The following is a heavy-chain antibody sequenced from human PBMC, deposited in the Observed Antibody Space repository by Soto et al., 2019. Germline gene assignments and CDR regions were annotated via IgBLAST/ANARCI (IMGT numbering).Heavy chain of an antibody. D-gene: IGHD2-15*01. J-gene: IGHJ4*02. CDR3: ARVYCSGGSCYSLDS. Sequence: QVQLVQSGAEVKKPGASVKVSCKASGYTFTTHNMHWVRQAPGQGLEWMGIINPSGSTSYAKKFQGRFTMTRDTSTSTVFMELSSLRSQDTAVYYCARVYCSGGSCYSLDSSGQGTLVTVSS. CDR2: INPSGST. CDR1: GYTFTTHN. V-gene: IGHV1-46*03.